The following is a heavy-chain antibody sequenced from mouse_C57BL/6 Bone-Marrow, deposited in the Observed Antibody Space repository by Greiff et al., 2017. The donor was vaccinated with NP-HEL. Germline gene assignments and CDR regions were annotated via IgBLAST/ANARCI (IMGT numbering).Heavy chain of an antibody. V-gene: IGHV1-19*01. D-gene: IGHD1-1*01. CDR2: INPYNGGT. CDR3: AREEDYYGGFAY. CDR1: GYTFTDYY. Sequence: EVQRVESGPVLVKPGASVKMSCKASGYTFTDYYMNWVKQSHGKSLEWIGVINPYNGGTSYNQKFKGKATLTVDKSSSTAYMELNSLTSEDSAVYYCAREEDYYGGFAYWGQGTLVTVSA. J-gene: IGHJ3*01.